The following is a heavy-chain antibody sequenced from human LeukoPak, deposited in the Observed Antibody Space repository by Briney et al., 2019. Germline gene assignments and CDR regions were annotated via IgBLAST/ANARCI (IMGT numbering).Heavy chain of an antibody. J-gene: IGHJ2*01. CDR2: IYYSGST. V-gene: IGHV4-59*01. Sequence: SETLSLTCTVSGGSISSYYWSRIRQPPGKGLELIGYIYYSGSTNYNPSLKSRFTISVDTSKNQFSLKLSSVTAADTAVYYCARSENYGVYGTYWYFDLRGRGALVTVSS. D-gene: IGHD5/OR15-5a*01. CDR1: GGSISSYY. CDR3: ARSENYGVYGTYWYFDL.